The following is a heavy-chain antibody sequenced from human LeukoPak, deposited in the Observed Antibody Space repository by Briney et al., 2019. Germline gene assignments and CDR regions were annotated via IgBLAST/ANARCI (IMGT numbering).Heavy chain of an antibody. CDR2: INPNSGGT. CDR1: GHTLNNYF. V-gene: IGHV1-2*02. Sequence: GASVTLSCKSSGHTLNNYFMHWVRQAPGEGLEWMGCINPNSGGTNYAQKFQGRVTMTRDTSIGTAYMELSRLRSDDTAVYYCARDLVNRKGATSWDDWFDPWGQGTLVTVSS. D-gene: IGHD1-26*01. CDR3: ARDLVNRKGATSWDDWFDP. J-gene: IGHJ5*02.